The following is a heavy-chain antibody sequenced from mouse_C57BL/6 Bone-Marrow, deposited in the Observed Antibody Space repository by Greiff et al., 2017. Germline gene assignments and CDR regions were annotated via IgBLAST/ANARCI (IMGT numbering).Heavy chain of an antibody. CDR1: GYAFTTYW. Sequence: QVQLQESGAELVKPGASVKFSCKASGYAFTTYWMHWVKQRPGQGLEWIGQIHPGDGDTNYNGKFKGKATLTADKSSSTAYMQLSSLTSEDSAVYFCARDWDDFDYWGQGTTLTVSS. D-gene: IGHD4-1*01. CDR3: ARDWDDFDY. V-gene: IGHV1-80*01. CDR2: IHPGDGDT. J-gene: IGHJ2*01.